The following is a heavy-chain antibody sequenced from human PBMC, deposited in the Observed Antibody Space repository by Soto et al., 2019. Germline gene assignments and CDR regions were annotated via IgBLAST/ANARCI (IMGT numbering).Heavy chain of an antibody. J-gene: IGHJ4*02. Sequence: PSETLSLTCSVSDDSINSDKYYWGWIRQPPGKGLEWIGSIYYRGNAYYNPSLQTRVTISLDTSKNQFSLKLSSVTAADTAVYYCARGVVDTAMVTTRFYFDYWGQGTLVTVSS. CDR3: ARGVVDTAMVTTRFYFDY. V-gene: IGHV4-39*01. CDR2: IYYRGNA. CDR1: DDSINSDKYY. D-gene: IGHD5-18*01.